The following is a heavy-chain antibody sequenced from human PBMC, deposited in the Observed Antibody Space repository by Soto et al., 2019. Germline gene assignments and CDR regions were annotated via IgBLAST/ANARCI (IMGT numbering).Heavy chain of an antibody. CDR1: GFTFSSYG. CDR3: ANAIVGATSPDY. V-gene: IGHV3-30*18. J-gene: IGHJ4*02. CDR2: ISYDGSNK. D-gene: IGHD1-26*01. Sequence: LRLSCAASGFTFSSYGMHWVRQAPGKGLEWVAVISYDGSNKYYADSVKGRFTISRDNSKNTLYLQMNSLRAEDTAVYYCANAIVGATSPDYWGQGTLVTVSS.